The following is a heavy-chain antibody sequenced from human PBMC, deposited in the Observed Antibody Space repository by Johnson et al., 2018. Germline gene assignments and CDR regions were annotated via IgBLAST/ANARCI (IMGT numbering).Heavy chain of an antibody. J-gene: IGHJ4*02. Sequence: QVQLVQSGGGVVQPGRSXRLSCAASGFRFSNHGMHWVRQAPGKGLEWLAVIWYDGSEKYYADPVKGRFTIPRHNSKNTLYLQMTSLRAEDTAVYDWARDRAWPKGYFDYGGQGTLVTVSS. D-gene: IGHD5-12*01. CDR1: GFRFSNHG. CDR2: IWYDGSEK. CDR3: ARDRAWPKGYFDY. V-gene: IGHV3-33*01.